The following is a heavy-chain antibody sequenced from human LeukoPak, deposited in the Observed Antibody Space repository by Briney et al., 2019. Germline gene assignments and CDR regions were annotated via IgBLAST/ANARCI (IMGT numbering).Heavy chain of an antibody. V-gene: IGHV3-30-3*01. D-gene: IGHD6-13*01. CDR1: GFTFSSYA. CDR3: ASDLAAAGIADY. J-gene: IGHJ4*02. Sequence: GRSLGLSCAASGFTFSSYAMHWVRQAPGKGLEWVAVISYDGSNKYYADSVKGRFTISRDNSKNTLYLQMNSLRAEDTAVYYCASDLAAAGIADYWGQGTLVTVSS. CDR2: ISYDGSNK.